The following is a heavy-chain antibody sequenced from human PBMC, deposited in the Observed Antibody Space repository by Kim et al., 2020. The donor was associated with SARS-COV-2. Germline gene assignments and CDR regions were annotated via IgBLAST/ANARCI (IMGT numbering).Heavy chain of an antibody. CDR2: INWNGGST. V-gene: IGHV3-20*04. CDR1: GFTFDDYG. D-gene: IGHD2-2*01. J-gene: IGHJ3*02. Sequence: GGSLRLSCAASGFTFDDYGMSWVRQAPGKGLEWVSGINWNGGSTGYADSVKGRFTISRDNAKNSLYLQMNSLRAEDTALYYCARAPHLYCSSTSCYGLAFDIWGQGTMVTVSS. CDR3: ARAPHLYCSSTSCYGLAFDI.